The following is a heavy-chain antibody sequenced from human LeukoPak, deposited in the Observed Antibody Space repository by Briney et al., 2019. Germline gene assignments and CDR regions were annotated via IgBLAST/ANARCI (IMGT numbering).Heavy chain of an antibody. CDR3: ARVYHRDFIFPFDY. CDR1: GGSISSYY. J-gene: IGHJ4*02. D-gene: IGHD3/OR15-3a*01. V-gene: IGHV4-59*01. Sequence: SETLSLTCTVSGGSISSYYWSWIRQPPGKGLEWIGYIYYSGSTNYNPSLKSRVTISVDTSKNQFSLKLSSVTAADTAVYYCARVYHRDFIFPFDYWGQGTLVTVSS. CDR2: IYYSGST.